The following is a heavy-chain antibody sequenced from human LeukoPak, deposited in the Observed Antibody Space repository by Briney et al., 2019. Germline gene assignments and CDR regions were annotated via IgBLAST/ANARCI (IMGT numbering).Heavy chain of an antibody. D-gene: IGHD2-2*01. Sequence: GGSLSLSCAASGFTFSNYGMIWVRQAPGNGLEGVSAISGSGVTTYSAASVKGRFTISRENSKHTLYLQMNRLRAEDTAVYYCSKWKAIVLVPAARSPIDYWGQGTLVSVSS. CDR1: GFTFSNYG. V-gene: IGHV3-23*01. CDR2: ISGSGVTT. J-gene: IGHJ4*02. CDR3: SKWKAIVLVPAARSPIDY.